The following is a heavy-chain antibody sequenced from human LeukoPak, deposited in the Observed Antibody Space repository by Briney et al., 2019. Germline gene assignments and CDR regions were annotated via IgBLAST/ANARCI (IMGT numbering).Heavy chain of an antibody. D-gene: IGHD2-2*01. CDR1: GGSISSGSYY. CDR3: TRDSVVPAARGGP. V-gene: IGHV4-61*02. CDR2: IYTSGST. J-gene: IGHJ5*02. Sequence: SETLSLTCTVSGGSISSGSYYWSWIRQPAGKGLEWIGRIYTSGSTNYNPSLKSRIHISVDTSKTQFSLKLSSVTAADTVVYYCTRDSVVPAARGGPCGQGTLVTVSS.